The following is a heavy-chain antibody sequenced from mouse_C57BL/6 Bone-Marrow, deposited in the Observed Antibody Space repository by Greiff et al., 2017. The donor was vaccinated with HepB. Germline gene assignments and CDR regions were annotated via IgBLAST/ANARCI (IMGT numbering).Heavy chain of an antibody. V-gene: IGHV1-77*01. J-gene: IGHJ2*01. D-gene: IGHD2-2*01. CDR3: ARSPMVTTDY. Sequence: QVQLQQSGAELARPGASVKLSCKASGYTFTDYYINWVKQRPGQGLEWIGKIGPGSGSTYYNEKFKGKATLTADKSSSTAYMQLSSLTSEDSAVYFCARSPMVTTDYWGQGTTLTVSS. CDR2: IGPGSGST. CDR1: GYTFTDYY.